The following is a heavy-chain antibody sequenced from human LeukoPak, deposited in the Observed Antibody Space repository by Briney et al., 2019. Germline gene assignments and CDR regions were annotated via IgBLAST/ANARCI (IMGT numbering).Heavy chain of an antibody. CDR1: GGSISSISYY. CDR2: IYYSGST. Sequence: SDTLSLTCTVSGGSISSISYYWGWIRQPPGKGLEWIGSIYYSGSTYYNPSLKSRVTISVDTSKNQFSLKLSSVTAAGTAVYYCARLSIAAAVYYFDYWGQGTLVTVSS. D-gene: IGHD6-13*01. V-gene: IGHV4-39*01. CDR3: ARLSIAAAVYYFDY. J-gene: IGHJ4*02.